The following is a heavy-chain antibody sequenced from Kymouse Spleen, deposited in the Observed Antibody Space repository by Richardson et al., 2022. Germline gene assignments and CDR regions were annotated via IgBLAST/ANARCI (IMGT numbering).Heavy chain of an antibody. J-gene: IGHJ5*02. Sequence: QVQLQESGPGLVKPSETLSLTCTVSGGSISSYYWSWIRQPPGKGLEWIGYIYYSGSTNYNPSLKSRVTISVDTSKNQFSLKLSSVTAADTAVYYCARLTMDRRWFDPWGQGTLVTVSS. CDR2: IYYSGST. CDR3: ARLTMDRRWFDP. D-gene: IGHD3-10*01. V-gene: IGHV4-59*01. CDR1: GGSISSYY.